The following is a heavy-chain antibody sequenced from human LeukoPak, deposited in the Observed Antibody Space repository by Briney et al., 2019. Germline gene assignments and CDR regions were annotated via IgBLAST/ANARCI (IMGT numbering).Heavy chain of an antibody. CDR3: ARSSCSGGSCYYYYGMDV. CDR2: ISAYNGNT. CDR1: GYTFTSYG. V-gene: IGHV1-18*01. D-gene: IGHD2-15*01. Sequence: ASVKVSCKASGYTFTSYGISWVRQAPGQGLEWMGWISAYNGNTNYAQKLQGRVTMTTDTSTSTAYMELSRLRSDDTAVYYCARSSCSGGSCYYYYGMDVWGQGTTVTVSS. J-gene: IGHJ6*02.